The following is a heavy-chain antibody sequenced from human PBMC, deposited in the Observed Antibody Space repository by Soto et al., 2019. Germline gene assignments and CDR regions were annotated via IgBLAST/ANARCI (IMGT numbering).Heavy chain of an antibody. CDR2: INHSGST. CDR1: GGSFSGYY. V-gene: IGHV4-34*01. CDR3: AVREYSGYVPY. D-gene: IGHD5-12*01. J-gene: IGHJ4*02. Sequence: QVQLQQWGAGLLKPSETLSLTCAVYGGSFSGYYWSWIRQPPGKGLEWIGEINHSGSTNYNPSLKSRVTISVDTSKNQFSLKLSSVTAADTAVYYCAVREYSGYVPYWGQGTLVTVSS.